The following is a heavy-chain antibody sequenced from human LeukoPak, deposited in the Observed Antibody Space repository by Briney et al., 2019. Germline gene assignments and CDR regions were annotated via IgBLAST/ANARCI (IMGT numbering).Heavy chain of an antibody. CDR3: AKEIDSSSWSTGDY. CDR2: ISYDGSNK. J-gene: IGHJ4*02. CDR1: GFTFSSYG. D-gene: IGHD6-13*01. Sequence: GGSLRLSCAASGFTFSSYGMHWVRQAPGKGLEWVAVISYDGSNKYYADSVKGRFTISRDNSKNTLYLQMNSLRAEDTAVYYCAKEIDSSSWSTGDYWGQGTLVTVSS. V-gene: IGHV3-30*18.